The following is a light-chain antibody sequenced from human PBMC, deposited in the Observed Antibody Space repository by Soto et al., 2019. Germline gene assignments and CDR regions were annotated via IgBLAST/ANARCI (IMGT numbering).Light chain of an antibody. J-gene: IGLJ2*01. CDR3: SSYTSSITLV. V-gene: IGLV2-14*03. Sequence: QSALTQPASVSGSPGQSITISCTGTSSDVGGYNYVSWYQQHPGKAPKLMIYDVSNRPSGVSNRFSGSKSGNTASLSISGLQAEYEADYYCSSYTSSITLVFGGGTKVTVL. CDR1: SSDVGGYNY. CDR2: DVS.